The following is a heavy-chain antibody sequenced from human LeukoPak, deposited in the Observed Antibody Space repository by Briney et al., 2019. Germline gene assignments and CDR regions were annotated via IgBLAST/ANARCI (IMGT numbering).Heavy chain of an antibody. D-gene: IGHD6-13*01. J-gene: IGHJ4*02. CDR2: ISGSGGST. V-gene: IGHV3-23*01. CDR1: GFTFSSYA. CDR3: ARDPPSGYSSSYYFDY. Sequence: GGSLRLSCAASGFTFSSYAMSWVRQAPGKGLQWVSAISGSGGSTYYADSVKGRFTISRDNSKNTLYLQMNSLRAEDTAVYYCARDPPSGYSSSYYFDYWGQGTLVTVSS.